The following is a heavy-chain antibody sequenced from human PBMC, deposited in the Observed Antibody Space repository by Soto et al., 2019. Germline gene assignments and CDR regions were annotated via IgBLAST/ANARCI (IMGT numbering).Heavy chain of an antibody. Sequence: EVQLVESGGGLVQPGGSLRLSCAASGFTFSSYWMSWGRQAPGKGLEWVANIKQDGSEKYYVDSVKARFTSSRDNAKDSLYLQMNSLRAEDTAVYYGAREGVYDSWVGWFDPWGQGTLVPVSS. CDR3: AREGVYDSWVGWFDP. J-gene: IGHJ5*02. CDR1: GFTFSSYW. V-gene: IGHV3-7*01. D-gene: IGHD5-12*01. CDR2: IKQDGSEK.